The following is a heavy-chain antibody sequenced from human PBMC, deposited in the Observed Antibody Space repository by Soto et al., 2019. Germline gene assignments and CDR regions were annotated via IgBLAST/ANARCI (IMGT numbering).Heavy chain of an antibody. Sequence: SGPTLVNPTQTLTLTCTFSGFSLSTSGMRVSWIRQPPGKALEWLARIDWGDDKFYSTSLKTRLTISKDTSKNQVVLTMTNMDPVDTATYYCALPCAWFVTIFGVVIILFFFFYYYGMDVWGQGTTVTVSS. CDR3: ALPCAWFVTIFGVVIILFFFFYYYGMDV. V-gene: IGHV2-70*04. D-gene: IGHD3-3*01. J-gene: IGHJ6*02. CDR2: IDWGDDK. CDR1: GFSLSTSGMR.